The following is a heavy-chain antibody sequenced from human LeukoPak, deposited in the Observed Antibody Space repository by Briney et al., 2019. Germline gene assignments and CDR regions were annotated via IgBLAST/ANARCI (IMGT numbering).Heavy chain of an antibody. D-gene: IGHD3-10*01. Sequence: GGSLRLSCAASGFTVSSNYMSWVRQAPGKGLEWVSVIYSGGGTYYADSVKGRFTISRDNSRNTLYLQMNSLRVEDTAVYYCAKDSGNRLYSYADLWGQGILVTVSS. CDR2: IYSGGGT. CDR1: GFTVSSNY. CDR3: AKDSGNRLYSYADL. V-gene: IGHV3-53*01. J-gene: IGHJ5*02.